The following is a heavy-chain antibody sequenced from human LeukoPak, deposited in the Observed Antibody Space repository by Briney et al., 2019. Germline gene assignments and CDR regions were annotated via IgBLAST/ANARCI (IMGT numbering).Heavy chain of an antibody. CDR2: ISGSGGST. D-gene: IGHD5-24*01. CDR3: AKEREARDGLHSFVDY. CDR1: GFTFSSYG. V-gene: IGHV3-23*01. Sequence: GGSLRLSCAASGFTFSSYGMSRVRQAPGKGLAWVSAISGSGGSTYYADSVKGRFTISRDNSKNTLYLQMNSLRAEDTAVYYCAKEREARDGLHSFVDYWGQGTLVTVSS. J-gene: IGHJ4*02.